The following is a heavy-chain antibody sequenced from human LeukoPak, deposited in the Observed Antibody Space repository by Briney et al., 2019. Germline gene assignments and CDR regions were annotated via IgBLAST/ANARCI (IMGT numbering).Heavy chain of an antibody. CDR1: GYTFTGYY. CDR3: ARDIYSSGWTSDDY. CDR2: INPNSGGT. Sequence: GASVKVSCKASGYTFTGYYMRWVRQAPGQGLEWMGWINPNSGGTNYAQKFQGRVTMTRDTSISTAYMELSRLRSDDTAVYYCARDIYSSGWTSDDYWGQGTLVTVSS. J-gene: IGHJ4*02. D-gene: IGHD6-19*01. V-gene: IGHV1-2*02.